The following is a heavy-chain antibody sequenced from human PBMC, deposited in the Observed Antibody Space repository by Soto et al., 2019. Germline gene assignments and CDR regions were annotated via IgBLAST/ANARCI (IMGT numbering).Heavy chain of an antibody. CDR1: GYTFTSYD. J-gene: IGHJ6*02. D-gene: IGHD3-3*01. Sequence: GASVKVSCKASGYTFTSYDINWVRQATGQGLEWMGWMNPNSGNTGYAQKFQGRVTMTRNTSISTAYMELSSLRSEDTAVYYCACNLNYDFWSGHDPGCMDVWGQGTTVTSP. CDR3: ACNLNYDFWSGHDPGCMDV. CDR2: MNPNSGNT. V-gene: IGHV1-8*01.